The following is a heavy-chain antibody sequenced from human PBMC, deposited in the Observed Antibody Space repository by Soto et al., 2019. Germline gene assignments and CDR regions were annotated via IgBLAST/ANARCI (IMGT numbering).Heavy chain of an antibody. CDR2: ISSSSSYI. CDR1: GFTFSSYS. CDR3: ARDYPAPRTFDP. Sequence: PVGSLRLSCAASGFTFSSYSMNWVRQPPGKGLEWVSSISSSSSYIYYADSVKGRFTISRDNAKNSLYLQMNSLRAEDTAVYYCARDYPAPRTFDPWGQGTLVTVSS. V-gene: IGHV3-21*01. J-gene: IGHJ5*02.